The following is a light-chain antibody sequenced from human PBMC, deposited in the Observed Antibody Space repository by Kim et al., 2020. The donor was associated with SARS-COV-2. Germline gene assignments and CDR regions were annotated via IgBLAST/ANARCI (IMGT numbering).Light chain of an antibody. CDR3: HQYDTLPLT. V-gene: IGKV1-33*01. CDR1: QDINYS. CDR2: DAS. Sequence: DIQLTQSPSSLSASVGDRVTISCQASQDINYSLNWYQQKPGKAPKLLIYDASNLEMGVPSRFSGSRSETDFTFTISSLQPEDFATYLCHQYDTLPLTFGGGTKLE. J-gene: IGKJ4*01.